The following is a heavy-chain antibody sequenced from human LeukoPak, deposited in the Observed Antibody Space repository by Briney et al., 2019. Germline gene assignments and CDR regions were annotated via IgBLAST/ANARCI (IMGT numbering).Heavy chain of an antibody. CDR1: GYTFATYW. J-gene: IGHJ3*02. CDR2: IYPGDSDT. CDR3: ARTDIVVVVAATPAFDI. D-gene: IGHD2-15*01. Sequence: GESLKISCKGSGYTFATYWIGWVRQMPGKGLEWMGIIYPGDSDTRYSPSFQGLVTISADKSISTAYLQWSSLKASDTAMYYCARTDIVVVVAATPAFDIWGQGTMVTVSS. V-gene: IGHV5-51*01.